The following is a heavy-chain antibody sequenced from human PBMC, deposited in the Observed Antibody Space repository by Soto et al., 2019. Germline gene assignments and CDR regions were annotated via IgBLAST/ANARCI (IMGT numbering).Heavy chain of an antibody. CDR3: AVIYGSRIHHYYSCMHV. Sequence: GGSLRLSCAAYRFTFSSYGMHWVRQAPGKGLEWVAVISYDGSNKYYADSVKGRFTISRDNSKNTLYLQMNSLRAEDTAVYYCAVIYGSRIHHYYSCMHVCCQGTTLTVSS. CDR2: ISYDGSNK. V-gene: IGHV3-30*03. D-gene: IGHD3-10*01. J-gene: IGHJ6*02. CDR1: RFTFSSYG.